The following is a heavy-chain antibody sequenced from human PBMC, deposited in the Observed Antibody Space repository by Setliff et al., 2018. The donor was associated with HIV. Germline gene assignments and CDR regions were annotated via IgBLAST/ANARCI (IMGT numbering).Heavy chain of an antibody. CDR2: IKQDGSEK. J-gene: IGHJ4*02. CDR3: ASLSSPLDY. D-gene: IGHD6-19*01. CDR1: GFPFSTYW. V-gene: IGHV3-7*03. Sequence: GGSLRLSCVASGFPFSTYWMSRVRQAPGKGLEWVANIKQDGSEKHYADSVKGRLTISRDNAKNSLYLQMDSLRVEDTAVYYCASLSSPLDYWGQGTLVTVSS.